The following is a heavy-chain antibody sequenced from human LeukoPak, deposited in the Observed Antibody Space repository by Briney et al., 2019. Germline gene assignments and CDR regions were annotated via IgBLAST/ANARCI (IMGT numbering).Heavy chain of an antibody. CDR3: ARLTRPHILDTNWFDS. CDR2: TYPGDSDV. J-gene: IGHJ5*01. V-gene: IGHV5-51*01. CDR1: GYIFSDYW. D-gene: IGHD3-9*01. Sequence: GESLKISCTGSGYIFSDYWIGWVRQMPGKGLERMGITYPGDSDVRYSPSFQGQVIMSADKSISTAYLEWSGLKASDTAMYYCARLTRPHILDTNWFDSWGQGSLVTISS.